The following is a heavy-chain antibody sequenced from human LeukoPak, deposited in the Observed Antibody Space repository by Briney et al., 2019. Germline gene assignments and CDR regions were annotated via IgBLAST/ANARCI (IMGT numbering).Heavy chain of an antibody. J-gene: IGHJ4*02. CDR2: ISYDGSNK. CDR1: GFTFSSHG. Sequence: PGRSLRLSCAASGFTFSSHGMHWVRQAPGKGLEWVAVISYDGSNKYYADSVKGRFTISRDNSKNTLYLQMNSLRAEDTAVYYCAKDSYSHFYDSTGYYYGYFDSWGQGTLVTVSS. D-gene: IGHD3-22*01. V-gene: IGHV3-30*18. CDR3: AKDSYSHFYDSTGYYYGYFDS.